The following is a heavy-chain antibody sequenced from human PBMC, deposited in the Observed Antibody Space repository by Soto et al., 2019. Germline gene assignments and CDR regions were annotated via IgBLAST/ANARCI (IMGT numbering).Heavy chain of an antibody. CDR1: GYSFIRYG. CDR2: ISPYNDYT. V-gene: IGHV1-18*01. J-gene: IGHJ6*02. CDR3: ARGGYDDNSWGKLRQYGLDV. D-gene: IGHD3-16*01. Sequence: QVHLVQSAAEVKKPGASVKVSCKTSGYSFIRYGIAWVRQAPGQGLEWVGWISPYNDYTIYAQKLQGRVTMTTDTSTRTVYMDLRGLKSDDTAVYYCARGGYDDNSWGKLRQYGLDVWGQGTSVSVSS.